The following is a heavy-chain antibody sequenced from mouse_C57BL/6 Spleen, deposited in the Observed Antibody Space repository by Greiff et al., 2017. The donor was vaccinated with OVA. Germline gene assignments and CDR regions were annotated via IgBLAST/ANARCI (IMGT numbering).Heavy chain of an antibody. V-gene: IGHV1-76*01. J-gene: IGHJ1*03. CDR1: GYTFTDYY. D-gene: IGHD2-3*01. CDR3: ARSEDDGYFGYFDV. Sequence: QVQLKESGAELVRPGASVKLSCKASGYTFTDYYINWVKQRPGQGLEWIARIYPGSGNTYYNEKFKGKATLTAEKSSSTAYMQLSSLTSEDSAVYFCARSEDDGYFGYFDVWGTGTTVTVSS. CDR2: IYPGSGNT.